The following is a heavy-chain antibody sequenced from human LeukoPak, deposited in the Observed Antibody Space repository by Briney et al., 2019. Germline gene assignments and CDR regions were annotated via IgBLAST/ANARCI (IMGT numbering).Heavy chain of an antibody. CDR2: ISSSSSYI. D-gene: IGHD3-3*01. CDR3: ARDPLRGGDYDFWSGYSPNWFDP. CDR1: GFTFSSYA. Sequence: GGSLRLSCAASGFTFSSYAMSWVRQAPGKGLEWVSSISSSSSYIYYADSVKGRFTISRDNAKNSLYLQMNSLRAEDTAVYYCARDPLRGGDYDFWSGYSPNWFDPWGQGTLVTVSS. V-gene: IGHV3-21*01. J-gene: IGHJ5*02.